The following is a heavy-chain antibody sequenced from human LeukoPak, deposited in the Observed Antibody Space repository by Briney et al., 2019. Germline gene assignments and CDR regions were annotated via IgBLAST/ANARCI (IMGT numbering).Heavy chain of an antibody. CDR2: INPNSGGT. V-gene: IGHV1-2*02. CDR1: GYTFTGYY. J-gene: IGHJ4*02. CDR3: ARDLLGRGGSFDY. Sequence: GASVKVSCKASGYTFTGYYMHWVRQAPGQGLEWMGWINPNSGGTNYTQKFQGRVTMTRDTSISTAYMELSRLRSDDTAVYYCARDLLGRGGSFDYWGQGTLVTVSS. D-gene: IGHD3-10*01.